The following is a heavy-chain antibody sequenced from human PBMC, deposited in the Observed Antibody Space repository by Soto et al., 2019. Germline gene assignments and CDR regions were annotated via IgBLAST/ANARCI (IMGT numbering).Heavy chain of an antibody. CDR2: ITPFNGDV. CDR1: GNTFTYRY. D-gene: IGHD1-26*01. CDR3: ASGGAGSGPFTWELPDN. V-gene: IGHV1-45*02. J-gene: IGHJ4*02. Sequence: QMQLVQSGAEVKKTGSSVTVSCKALGNTFTYRYLHWVRQAPGQALEWMGWITPFNGDVHYAQKFQERVTITRDRSINTAYMRMSSLRSEDTAMYYCASGGAGSGPFTWELPDNWGQGTLVTFSS.